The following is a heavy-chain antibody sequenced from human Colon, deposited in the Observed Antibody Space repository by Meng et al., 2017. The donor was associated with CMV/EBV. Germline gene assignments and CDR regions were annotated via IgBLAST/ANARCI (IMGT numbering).Heavy chain of an antibody. D-gene: IGHD1-26*01. J-gene: IGHJ6*02. CDR3: AIIHPGSYYPYYSGLGF. CDR2: LNHSGIT. CDR1: GESLNSYY. Sequence: SETLSLTCAVSGESLNSYYWSWVRQPPGKGLEWIGELNHSGITNYNPSLERRVTISVDTTKNQFSLKLTSVTAADTGLYYCAIIHPGSYYPYYSGLGFWAKGPRSPSP. V-gene: IGHV4-34*01.